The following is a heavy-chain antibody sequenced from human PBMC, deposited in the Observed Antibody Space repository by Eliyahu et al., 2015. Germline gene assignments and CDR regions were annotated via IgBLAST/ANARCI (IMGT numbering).Heavy chain of an antibody. V-gene: IGHV3-21*01. J-gene: IGHJ4*02. CDR2: ISSSSSYI. Sequence: EVQLVXXXGGLVKPGGXLXLXCXASGFTFSSYSMNWVRQAPGKGLEWVSSISSSSSYIYYADSVKGRFTISRDNAKNSLYLQMNSLRAEDTAVYYCGTQKSDYWGQGTLVTVSS. CDR3: GTQKSDY. CDR1: GFTFSSYS.